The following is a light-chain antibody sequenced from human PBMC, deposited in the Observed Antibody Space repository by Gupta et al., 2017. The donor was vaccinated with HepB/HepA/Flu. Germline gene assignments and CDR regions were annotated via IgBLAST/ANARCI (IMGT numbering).Light chain of an antibody. Sequence: EIVMTQSPATLSVSPGERATLPCRASQSVSSNLDWYQQKPGQAPRLIIYGASTRATGIPDRFSGSGCGNEFTLTSSSLQYEDFAVYYWQHYNNWITFGGGTKVEIK. J-gene: IGKJ4*01. CDR1: QSVSSN. CDR3: QHYNNWIT. V-gene: IGKV3-15*01. CDR2: GAS.